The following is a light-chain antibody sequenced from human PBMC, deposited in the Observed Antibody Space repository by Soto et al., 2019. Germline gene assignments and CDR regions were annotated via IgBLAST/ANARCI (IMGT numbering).Light chain of an antibody. J-gene: IGKJ1*01. CDR3: QQYDYSRT. CDR2: KAS. V-gene: IGKV1-5*03. Sequence: DIQMTQSPSTLPASVGDRVTITCRASQSIDRWLAWYQQKPGRAPKLLIYKASSLESGVPSRFSGSGSGTEFSLTIRSLQPDDFATYYCQQYDYSRTFGQGTKVDIK. CDR1: QSIDRW.